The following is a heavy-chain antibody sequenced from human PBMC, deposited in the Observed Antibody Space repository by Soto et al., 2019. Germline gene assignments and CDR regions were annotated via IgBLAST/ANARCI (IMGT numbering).Heavy chain of an antibody. J-gene: IGHJ4*02. CDR2: ISGSGGRT. Sequence: EVQLLESGGGLVQPGGSLRLSCAASGFTFSSYAMSWVRQAPGKGLEWVSVISGSGGRTYYADSVKGRFTISRDNSKNTLYLQMNSLRAEDTAVYYCAKDLAPYGSGSLDYWGQGTLVTVSS. V-gene: IGHV3-23*01. CDR3: AKDLAPYGSGSLDY. D-gene: IGHD3-10*01. CDR1: GFTFSSYA.